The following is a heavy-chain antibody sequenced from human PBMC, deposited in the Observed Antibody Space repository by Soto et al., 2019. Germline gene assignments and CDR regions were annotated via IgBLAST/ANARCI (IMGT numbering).Heavy chain of an antibody. CDR1: GFTFTISA. V-gene: IGHV1-58*01. D-gene: IGHD6-6*01. CDR3: AAGRYSSSPGWFDP. J-gene: IGHJ5*02. Sequence: SVKVACKASGFTFTISAVQWVRQARGQRLEWIGWIVVGSGNTNYAQKFQERVTITRDMSTSTAYMELSSLRSEDTAVYYCAAGRYSSSPGWFDPWGQGTLVTVSS. CDR2: IVVGSGNT.